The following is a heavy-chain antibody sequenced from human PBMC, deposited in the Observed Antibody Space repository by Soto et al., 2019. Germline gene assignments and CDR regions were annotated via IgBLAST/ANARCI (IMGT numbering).Heavy chain of an antibody. CDR1: GGSISSYF. V-gene: IGHV4-39*01. CDR2: IYYSGST. J-gene: IGHJ4*02. D-gene: IGHD6-19*01. Sequence: ETLSLTCTVSGGSISSYFWSWIRQPPGKGLEWIGSIYYSGSTYYNPSLKSRVTISVDTSKNQFSLKLSSVTAADTAVYYCASSGWWYFDYWGQGTLVTVSS. CDR3: ASSGWWYFDY.